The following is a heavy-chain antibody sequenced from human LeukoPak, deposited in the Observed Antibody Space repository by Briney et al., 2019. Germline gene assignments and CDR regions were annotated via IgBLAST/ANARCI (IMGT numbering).Heavy chain of an antibody. Sequence: PSETLSLTCAVYGGSFSGYYWIWIRQPPGKGPEWIGEIDHSGSTNYNPSLKSRVTISVDTSKKQVPLNLNSVTAADTALYYCGRALQSWISLDYWGQGSLVTVSS. CDR1: GGSFSGYY. CDR2: IDHSGST. D-gene: IGHD2-2*03. CDR3: GRALQSWISLDY. J-gene: IGHJ4*02. V-gene: IGHV4-34*01.